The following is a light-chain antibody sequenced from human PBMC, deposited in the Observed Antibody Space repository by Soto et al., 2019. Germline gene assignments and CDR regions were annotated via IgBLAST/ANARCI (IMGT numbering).Light chain of an antibody. CDR1: EDITQY. CDR2: DAS. CDR3: QQSVSLPLS. V-gene: IGKV1-33*01. Sequence: DIQLTQSPSSLSASVGDRITITCQASEDITQYLHWYHHRSERAPKLLIYDASNLNTGVPARFSGSGFGTHFIFNISGLRPDDIATYYCQQSVSLPLSFGGGTRVEIK. J-gene: IGKJ4*01.